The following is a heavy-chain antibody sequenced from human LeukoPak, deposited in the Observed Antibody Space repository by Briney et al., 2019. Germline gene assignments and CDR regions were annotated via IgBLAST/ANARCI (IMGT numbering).Heavy chain of an antibody. D-gene: IGHD4-17*01. CDR1: GYTLTELS. CDR2: FDPEDGET. Sequence: ASVKVSCKVSGYTLTELSMHWVRQAPGKGLEWMGGFDPEDGETIYAQKFQGRVTMTEDTSTDTAYMELSSLRSEDPAVYYCAVCQGTTVTPFDYWGQGTLVTVSS. CDR3: AVCQGTTVTPFDY. V-gene: IGHV1-24*01. J-gene: IGHJ4*02.